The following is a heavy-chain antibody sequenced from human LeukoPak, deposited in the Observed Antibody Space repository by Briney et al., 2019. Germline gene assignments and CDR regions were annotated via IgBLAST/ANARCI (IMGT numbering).Heavy chain of an antibody. J-gene: IGHJ4*02. V-gene: IGHV3-23*01. CDR3: AKEAYSGYDGGVED. Sequence: GGSLKLSCAASGFTFSSYAMSWVRQAPGKGLEWVSAISGSGGSTYYADSVKGRFTISRDNSKNTLYPQMNSLRAEDTAVYYCAKEAYSGYDGGVEDWGQGTLVTVSS. CDR2: ISGSGGST. D-gene: IGHD5-12*01. CDR1: GFTFSSYA.